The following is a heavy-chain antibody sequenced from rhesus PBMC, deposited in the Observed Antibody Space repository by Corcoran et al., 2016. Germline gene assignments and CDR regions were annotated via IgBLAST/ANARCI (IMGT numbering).Heavy chain of an antibody. D-gene: IGHD5-36*01. Sequence: QVQLQESGPGLVKPSETLSLTCAVSGGSISSYNWWNWIRQPPGKGLEWIGGIYRSTETTNDNPSLKNRVTISKDTSKNQFSLKLSSVTAADTAAYYCARESYGFDYWGQGVLVTVSS. V-gene: IGHV4S12*01. J-gene: IGHJ4*01. CDR2: IYRSTETT. CDR3: ARESYGFDY. CDR1: GGSISSYNW.